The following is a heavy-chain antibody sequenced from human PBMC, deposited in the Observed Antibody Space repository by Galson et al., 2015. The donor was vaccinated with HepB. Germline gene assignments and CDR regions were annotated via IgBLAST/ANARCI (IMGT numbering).Heavy chain of an antibody. CDR1: GFTFSSYD. CDR3: ARLFSSWTTEGMDV. J-gene: IGHJ6*02. D-gene: IGHD6-13*01. V-gene: IGHV3-13*04. Sequence: SLRLSCAASGFTFSSYDMHWVRQATGKGLEWVSAIGTAGDTYYPGSVKGRFTISRENAKNSLYLQMNSLRAGDTAVYYRARLFSSWTTEGMDVWGQGTTVTVSS. CDR2: IGTAGDT.